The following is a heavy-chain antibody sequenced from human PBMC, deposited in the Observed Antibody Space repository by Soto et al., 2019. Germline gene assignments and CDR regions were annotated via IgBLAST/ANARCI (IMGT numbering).Heavy chain of an antibody. CDR1: GGSFSGYY. CDR2: INHSGST. J-gene: IGHJ4*02. D-gene: IGHD2-15*01. V-gene: IGHV4-34*01. CDR3: ARIWWFSCFDH. Sequence: PSETLSLTCAVYGGSFSGYYWTWIRQPPGTGLEWIGEINHSGSTNYNPSLKSRVTISVDTSKNQFSLKLTSVTAADTAVYYCARIWWFSCFDHWGQGTLVTVSS.